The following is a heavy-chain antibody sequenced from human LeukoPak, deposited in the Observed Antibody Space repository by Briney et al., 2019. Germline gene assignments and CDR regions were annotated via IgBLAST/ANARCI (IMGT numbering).Heavy chain of an antibody. J-gene: IGHJ6*02. D-gene: IGHD3-16*01. CDR3: ANGGYGMDV. CDR1: GFSFSSYG. Sequence: GGSLRLSCAASGFSFSSYGMSWVRQAPGKGLEWVSAISGSGGSTYYADSVKGRFTISRDNSKNTLYLQMNSLRAEDTAVYYCANGGYGMDVWGQGTTVTVSS. CDR2: ISGSGGST. V-gene: IGHV3-23*01.